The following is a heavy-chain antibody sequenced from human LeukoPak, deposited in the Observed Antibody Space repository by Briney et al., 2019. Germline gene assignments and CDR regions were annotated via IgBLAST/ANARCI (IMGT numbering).Heavy chain of an antibody. D-gene: IGHD1-26*01. CDR1: GFTFSSYS. V-gene: IGHV3-21*01. CDR2: ISSSSSNI. J-gene: IGHJ4*02. Sequence: GGSLGLSCAASGFTFSSYSMNWVRQAPGKGLEWVSSISSSSSNIYYADSVKGRFTISRDNAKNSLYLQMNTLRAEDTAVYYCARDASGSSIGLIDFWGQGTLVTVSS. CDR3: ARDASGSSIGLIDF.